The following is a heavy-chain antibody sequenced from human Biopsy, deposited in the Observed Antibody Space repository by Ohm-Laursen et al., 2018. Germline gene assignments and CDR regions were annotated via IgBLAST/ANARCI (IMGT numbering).Heavy chain of an antibody. J-gene: IGHJ4*02. D-gene: IGHD3-3*01. Sequence: ASVNASCPASGYTFTNYGISWVRQAPGHGLEWLGLISPYTGDTDYAQKLQGRVTMTTDTSTSTSHMDLRSLRSDDTAVYYCARDRWPHVTLLGLVVFDFWGQGTLVIVSS. V-gene: IGHV1-18*01. CDR1: GYTFTNYG. CDR3: ARDRWPHVTLLGLVVFDF. CDR2: ISPYTGDT.